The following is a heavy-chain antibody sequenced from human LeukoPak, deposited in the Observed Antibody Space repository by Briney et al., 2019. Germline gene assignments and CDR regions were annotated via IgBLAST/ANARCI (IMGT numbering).Heavy chain of an antibody. CDR1: GYTFTSYG. CDR2: ISAYNGNT. V-gene: IGHV1-18*01. CDR3: ARADSSSWYGPCFDY. D-gene: IGHD6-13*01. Sequence: ASVKVSCKASGYTFTSYGISWVRQAPGQGLEWMGWISAYNGNTNYAQKLQGRVTMTTDTSTSTAYMELRSLRSDDTAVYYCARADSSSWYGPCFDYWGQGTLVTVSS. J-gene: IGHJ4*02.